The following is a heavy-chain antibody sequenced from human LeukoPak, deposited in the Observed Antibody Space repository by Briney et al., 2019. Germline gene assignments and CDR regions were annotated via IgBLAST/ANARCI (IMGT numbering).Heavy chain of an antibody. J-gene: IGHJ4*02. CDR3: ARDFAYNTFDY. CDR1: GFTFKSAW. D-gene: IGHD1-14*01. Sequence: PGGSLRLSCAASGFTFKSAWMTWVRQAPGKGLEWVADIKEDGSQKNYVDSVKGRFTISRDNTKNSLYLQLSSLSAEDTAVYYCARDFAYNTFDYWGQGTLVTVPS. CDR2: IKEDGSQK. V-gene: IGHV3-7*01.